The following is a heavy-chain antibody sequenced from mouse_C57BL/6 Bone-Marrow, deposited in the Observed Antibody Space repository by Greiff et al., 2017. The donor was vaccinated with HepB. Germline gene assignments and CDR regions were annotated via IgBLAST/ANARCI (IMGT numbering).Heavy chain of an antibody. CDR2: ISYDGSN. J-gene: IGHJ4*01. V-gene: IGHV3-6*01. CDR1: GYSITSGYY. Sequence: EVQLQQSGPGLVKPSQSLSLTCSVTGYSITSGYYWNWIRQFPGNKLEWMGYISYDGSNNYNPSLKNRISITRDTSKNQFFLKLNSVTTEDTATYYCARSRYYSAMDYWGQGTSVTVSS. CDR3: ARSRYYSAMDY.